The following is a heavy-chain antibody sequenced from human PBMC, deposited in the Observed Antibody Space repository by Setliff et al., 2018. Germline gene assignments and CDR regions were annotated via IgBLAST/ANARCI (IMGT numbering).Heavy chain of an antibody. CDR1: GGSFSTYY. D-gene: IGHD3-3*01. Sequence: PSETLSLTCAVYGGSFSTYYWSWIRQPPGKGLEWLGEVSHSGSTNYNPSLKSRVTMSVDTSKNQFSLNLNSVTAADTAVYYCRYWSGYYNNDYWGQGTLVTVSS. CDR3: RYWSGYYNNDY. J-gene: IGHJ4*02. CDR2: VSHSGST. V-gene: IGHV4-34*01.